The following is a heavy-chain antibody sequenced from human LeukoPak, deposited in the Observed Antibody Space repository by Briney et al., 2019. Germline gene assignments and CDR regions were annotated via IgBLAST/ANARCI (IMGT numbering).Heavy chain of an antibody. CDR2: INEDGSII. V-gene: IGHV3-74*01. CDR1: GFTFNSYW. D-gene: IGHD2-21*02. CDR3: VRDLILVWTPGDDFDY. Sequence: GGSLRLSCAASGFTFNSYWMHWVRQAPGKGLEWVSRINEDGSIITYADSVKGRLTISRDNAKHTLYLQMNSLRAEDTAVYYCVRDLILVWTPGDDFDYWGQGTLVTVSS. J-gene: IGHJ4*02.